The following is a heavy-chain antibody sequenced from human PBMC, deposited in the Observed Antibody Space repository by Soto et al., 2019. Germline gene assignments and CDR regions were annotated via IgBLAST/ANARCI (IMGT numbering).Heavy chain of an antibody. CDR1: GFNFRNFN. Sequence: GGSLRLSCEGSGFNFRNFNMIWVRQAPGKGLEWVSSVSGSSSYIYYADSVKGRFTVSRDNANNLVFLQMNGLRPEDTAMYYCARDLRGHYGPWGQGAMVTVS. V-gene: IGHV3-21*06. CDR2: VSGSSSYI. CDR3: ARDLRGHYGP. D-gene: IGHD4-17*01. J-gene: IGHJ3*01.